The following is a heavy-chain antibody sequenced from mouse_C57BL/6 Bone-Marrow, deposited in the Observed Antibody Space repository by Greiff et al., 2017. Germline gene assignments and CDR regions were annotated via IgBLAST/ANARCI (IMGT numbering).Heavy chain of an antibody. Sequence: QVQLQQPGAELVKPGASVKMSCKASGYTFTSYWITWVKQRPGQGLEWIGDIYPGSGSTNYNEKFKSKDTLPVDTSSSTAYMQLSSLTSEDAAVYYCARENYYGSSTGYWDCDVWGTGTTVTVSS. V-gene: IGHV1-55*01. CDR3: ARENYYGSSTGYWDCDV. CDR2: IYPGSGST. CDR1: GYTFTSYW. D-gene: IGHD1-1*01. J-gene: IGHJ1*03.